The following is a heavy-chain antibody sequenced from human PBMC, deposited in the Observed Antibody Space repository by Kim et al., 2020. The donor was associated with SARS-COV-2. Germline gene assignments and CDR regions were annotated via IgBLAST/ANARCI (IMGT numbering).Heavy chain of an antibody. CDR1: GFTVSKSE. J-gene: IGHJ4*02. Sequence: GGSLRLSCAASGFTVSKSEMTWIRQAPGKGLEWVSFLGLVNTYYADSVKGRFTISRDNSKNTLYLQMNSLRAEDTAVYYCAKDPRGPNYWGQGTLVTVSS. CDR3: AKDPRGPNY. V-gene: IGHV3-23*01. CDR2: FLGLVNT.